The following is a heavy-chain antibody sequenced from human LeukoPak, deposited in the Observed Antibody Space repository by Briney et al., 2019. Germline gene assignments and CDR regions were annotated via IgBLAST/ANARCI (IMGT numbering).Heavy chain of an antibody. CDR1: GFTFSSDS. V-gene: IGHV3-21*01. D-gene: IGHD1-26*01. CDR3: ARDRARIVGATLSARGFDY. Sequence: GGSLRLSCAASGFTFSSDSMNWVRQAPGKGLEWVSSISSSSSYIYYADSVKGRFTISRDNAKNSLYLQMNSLRAEDTAVYYCARDRARIVGATLSARGFDYWGQGTLVTVSS. J-gene: IGHJ4*02. CDR2: ISSSSSYI.